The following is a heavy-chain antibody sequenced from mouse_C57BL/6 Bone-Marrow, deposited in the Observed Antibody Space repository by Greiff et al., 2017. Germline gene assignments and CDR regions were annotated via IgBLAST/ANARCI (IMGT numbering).Heavy chain of an antibody. J-gene: IGHJ2*01. CDR3: ARWGLGYDYYFDY. D-gene: IGHD2-4*01. Sequence: EVQRVESGPVLVKPGASVKMSCKASGYTFTDYYMNWVKQSHGKSLEWIGVINPYNGGTSYNQKFKGKATLTVDKSSSTAYMELNSLTSEDSAVYYCARWGLGYDYYFDYWGQGTTLTVSS. V-gene: IGHV1-19*01. CDR1: GYTFTDYY. CDR2: INPYNGGT.